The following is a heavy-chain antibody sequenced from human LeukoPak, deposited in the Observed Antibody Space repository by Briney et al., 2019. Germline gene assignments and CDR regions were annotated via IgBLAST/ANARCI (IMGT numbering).Heavy chain of an antibody. CDR1: GGSISSCSCY. J-gene: IGHJ3*02. Sequence: SETLSPTCTVSGGSISSCSCYWGWIRQPPGKGLEWIGSIYYGGSTHYNPSLKSRVTISVDTSKNQFSLKLSSVTAADTAVYYCARPAREGSSGRLDAFDIWGQGTMVTVSS. CDR3: ARPAREGSSGRLDAFDI. V-gene: IGHV4-39*01. CDR2: IYYGGST. D-gene: IGHD3-22*01.